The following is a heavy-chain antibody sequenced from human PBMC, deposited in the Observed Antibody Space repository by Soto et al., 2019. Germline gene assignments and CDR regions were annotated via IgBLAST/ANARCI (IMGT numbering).Heavy chain of an antibody. CDR1: GFTFSSYG. J-gene: IGHJ4*02. V-gene: IGHV3-30*18. D-gene: IGHD3-3*01. Sequence: VWSPRLSWADSGFTFSSYGIHCVRPAPGKGLEWVAVISYDGSNKYYADSVKGRFTTSRDNSKNTLYLQMNSLRAEDTAVYYCAKADYDFWSAPGYWGQGNLVNVSA. CDR2: ISYDGSNK. CDR3: AKADYDFWSAPGY.